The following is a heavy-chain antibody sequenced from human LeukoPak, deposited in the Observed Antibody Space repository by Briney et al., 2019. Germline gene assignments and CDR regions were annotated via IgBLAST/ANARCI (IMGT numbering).Heavy chain of an antibody. D-gene: IGHD1-26*01. J-gene: IGHJ4*02. CDR1: GGSIGSSSYY. CDR3: ARRKSGSGGDRFDS. V-gene: IGHV4-39*01. Sequence: PSETLSLTCTVSGGSIGSSSYYWGWIRQPPGKGLEWIGSIYYSGSTYYNPSLKSRVTISVDTSKNQFSLKLNSLTAADTAVYYCARRKSGSGGDRFDSWGQGTLVTVSS. CDR2: IYYSGST.